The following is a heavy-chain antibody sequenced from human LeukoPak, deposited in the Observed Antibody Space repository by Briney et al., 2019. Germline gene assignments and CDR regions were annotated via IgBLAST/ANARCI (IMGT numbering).Heavy chain of an antibody. Sequence: GGSLRLSCATSGFTFSEAWLSWVRQAPGKGLEWVGRIKSKVAGGTTDYAAPVKGRFTISRDDSKSIAYLQMNSPKTEDTAVYYCTRAGILTYYYDSSGHDYWGQGTLVTVSS. J-gene: IGHJ4*02. CDR3: TRAGILTYYYDSSGHDY. CDR1: GFTFSEAW. D-gene: IGHD3-22*01. CDR2: IKSKVAGGTT. V-gene: IGHV3-15*01.